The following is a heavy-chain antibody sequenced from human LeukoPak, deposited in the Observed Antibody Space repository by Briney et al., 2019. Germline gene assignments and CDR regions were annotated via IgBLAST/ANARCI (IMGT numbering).Heavy chain of an antibody. J-gene: IGHJ4*02. Sequence: ASVKVSCRASGYTFTGYYMHWVRQAPGQGLEWMGRINPNSGGTNYAQKFQGKVTMSRDNAKSSLYLQMNSLRAEDTAVYYCVRDPLARDGFNSLDYWGQGTLVTVSS. CDR3: VRDPLARDGFNSLDY. CDR2: INPNSGGT. V-gene: IGHV1-2*06. CDR1: GYTFTGYY. D-gene: IGHD5-24*01.